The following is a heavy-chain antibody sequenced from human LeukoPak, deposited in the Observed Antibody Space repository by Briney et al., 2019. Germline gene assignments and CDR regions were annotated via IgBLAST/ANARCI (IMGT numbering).Heavy chain of an antibody. CDR2: ISDGGGST. D-gene: IGHD6-19*01. Sequence: PGGSLRLSCAASGFTFSSYTMSWVRQAPGKGLEWVSAISDGGGSTYYADSVKGRFTISRDNSKNTLYLQMNSLRAEDTAVYYCAKGPRAVASEAYWGQGTLVTVSS. CDR3: AKGPRAVASEAY. J-gene: IGHJ4*02. CDR1: GFTFSSYT. V-gene: IGHV3-23*01.